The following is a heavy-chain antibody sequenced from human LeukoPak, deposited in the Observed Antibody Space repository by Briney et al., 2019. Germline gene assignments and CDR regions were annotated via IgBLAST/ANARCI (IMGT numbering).Heavy chain of an antibody. CDR2: ISSSSSTI. CDR1: GFTFSTYS. J-gene: IGHJ3*02. Sequence: GGSLRLSCAAAGFTFSTYSMNWVRQAPGKGLEWVSYISSSSSTIYYADSVKGRFTISRDNAKNSLYLQMNSLRAEDTAVYYCARDRSSGYPFDAFDIWGQGTMVTVSS. V-gene: IGHV3-48*04. CDR3: ARDRSSGYPFDAFDI. D-gene: IGHD3-22*01.